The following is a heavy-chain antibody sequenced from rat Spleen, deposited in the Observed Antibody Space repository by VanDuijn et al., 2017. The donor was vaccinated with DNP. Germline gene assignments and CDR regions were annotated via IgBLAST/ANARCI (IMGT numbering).Heavy chain of an antibody. CDR2: ISYSGST. J-gene: IGHJ1*01. CDR1: GYSITSDY. CDR3: ARRVLLQWFWYFDF. Sequence: EVQLQESGPGLVKPSQSLSLTCSVTGYSITSDYWGWIRKFPGNKMEWMGYISYSGSTGYNPSLKSRISITRDTSKNQFFLQLNSVTTEDTATYYCARRVLLQWFWYFDFWGPGTMVTVSS. V-gene: IGHV3-1*01. D-gene: IGHD1-1*01.